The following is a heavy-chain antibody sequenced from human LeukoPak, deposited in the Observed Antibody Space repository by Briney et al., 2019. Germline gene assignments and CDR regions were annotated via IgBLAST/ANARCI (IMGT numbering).Heavy chain of an antibody. CDR1: GDSIRNNY. CDR2: IYGSGST. D-gene: IGHD2-2*01. Sequence: PSETLSLTCTVSGDSIRNNYWSWIRQPAGKGLEWIGRIYGSGSTKYNPSLKGRVTMSVDTSQSQFSLRVSSATAADTAVYYRARGGISTSLDYWGQGTLVTVAS. V-gene: IGHV4-4*07. CDR3: ARGGISTSLDY. J-gene: IGHJ4*02.